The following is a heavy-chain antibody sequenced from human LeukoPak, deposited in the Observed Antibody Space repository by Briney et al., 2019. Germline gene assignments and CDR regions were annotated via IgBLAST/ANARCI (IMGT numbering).Heavy chain of an antibody. CDR3: VREVRYHDDSGYPDS. Sequence: PSETLSLTCDVFGDSIKNTYFWGWIRRPPGKGLQWIGSIDQGGNTYFESSLKGRVYLSVDTSKNQFSLTLTPVTDADTAIYHCVREVRYHDDSGYPDSWGQGTLVIVSS. D-gene: IGHD3-22*01. CDR1: GDSIKNTYF. CDR2: IDQGGNT. V-gene: IGHV4-38-2*02. J-gene: IGHJ4*02.